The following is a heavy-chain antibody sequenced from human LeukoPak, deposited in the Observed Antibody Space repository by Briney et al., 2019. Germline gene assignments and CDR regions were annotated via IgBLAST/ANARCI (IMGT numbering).Heavy chain of an antibody. V-gene: IGHV1-69*13. CDR1: GGTFSSYA. J-gene: IGHJ4*01. D-gene: IGHD3-10*01. Sequence: SVTVSCKASGGTFSSYAISWVRQAPGQGLEWMGGIIPNFGTENYAQKFQGRVTITADESTSTAYMELSSLRSEDTAVYYCAREVTMVRGVIHHLRYFDYWGHGTLVTVSS. CDR3: AREVTMVRGVIHHLRYFDY. CDR2: IIPNFGTE.